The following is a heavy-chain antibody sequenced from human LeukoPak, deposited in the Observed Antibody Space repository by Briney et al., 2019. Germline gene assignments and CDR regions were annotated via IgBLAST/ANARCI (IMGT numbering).Heavy chain of an antibody. V-gene: IGHV4-38-2*02. CDR1: GYSISSGYY. CDR3: ARTTPGYMDV. J-gene: IGHJ6*03. CDR2: IYHSGST. D-gene: IGHD1-1*01. Sequence: SETLSLTCTVSGYSISSGYYWGWIRQPPGKGLEWIGGIYHSGSTYYNPSLKSRVTISVDTSKNQFSLKLSSVTAADTAVYYCARTTPGYMDVWGKGTTVTVSS.